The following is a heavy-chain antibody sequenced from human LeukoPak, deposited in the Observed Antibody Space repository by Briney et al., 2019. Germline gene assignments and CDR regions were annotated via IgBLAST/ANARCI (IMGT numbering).Heavy chain of an antibody. D-gene: IGHD3-10*01. CDR1: GFTFRSYG. J-gene: IGHJ4*02. CDR3: ARVAGHDIRGLITYYFDD. V-gene: IGHV3-33*01. Sequence: PGRSLRLSCAASGFTFRSYGMQWVRQAPGKGLEWVAIIWYDGSKKYYADSVKGRFTISRDNSKNTLYLQMNSLRAEDTAVYYCARVAGHDIRGLITYYFDDWGQGTLVTGAS. CDR2: IWYDGSKK.